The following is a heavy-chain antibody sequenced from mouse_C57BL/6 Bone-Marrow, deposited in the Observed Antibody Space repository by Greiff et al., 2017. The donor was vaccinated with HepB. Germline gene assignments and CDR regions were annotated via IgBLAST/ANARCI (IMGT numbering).Heavy chain of an antibody. CDR3: ARSRYYGSSGFAY. D-gene: IGHD1-1*01. CDR1: GYTFTSYW. J-gene: IGHJ3*01. Sequence: QVQLQQPGAELVRPGTSVKLSCKASGYTFTSYWMHWVKQRPGQGLEWIGVIDPSDSYTNYNQKFKGKATLTVDTSSSTAYIQLSSLTSEDSAVYYCARSRYYGSSGFAYWGQGTLVTVSA. CDR2: IDPSDSYT. V-gene: IGHV1-59*01.